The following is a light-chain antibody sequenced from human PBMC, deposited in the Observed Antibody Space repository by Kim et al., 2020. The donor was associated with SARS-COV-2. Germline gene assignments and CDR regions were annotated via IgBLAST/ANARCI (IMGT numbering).Light chain of an antibody. J-gene: IGKJ4*01. CDR3: QQSYSTP. V-gene: IGKV1-39*01. CDR2: AAS. Sequence: DIQMTQSPSSLSASVGDRVTITCRASQSISSYLNWYQQKPGKAPKLLIYAASSLRSGVPSRFSGSGSGTDFTLTISSLQPEDFATYYCQQSYSTPFGGGTKVDIK. CDR1: QSISSY.